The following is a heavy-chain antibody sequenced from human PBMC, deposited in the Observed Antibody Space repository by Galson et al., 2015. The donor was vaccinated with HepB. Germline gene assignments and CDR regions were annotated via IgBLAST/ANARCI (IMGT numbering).Heavy chain of an antibody. J-gene: IGHJ2*01. CDR1: GFTVSSNY. CDR3: ASDQRGYSYGYYWYFDL. V-gene: IGHV3-66*01. D-gene: IGHD5-18*01. Sequence: SLRLSCAASGFTVSSNYMSWVRQAPGKGLEWVSVIYSGGSTYYADSVKGRITISRDNSKNTLYLQMNSLRAEDTAVYYCASDQRGYSYGYYWYFDLWGRGTLVTVSS. CDR2: IYSGGST.